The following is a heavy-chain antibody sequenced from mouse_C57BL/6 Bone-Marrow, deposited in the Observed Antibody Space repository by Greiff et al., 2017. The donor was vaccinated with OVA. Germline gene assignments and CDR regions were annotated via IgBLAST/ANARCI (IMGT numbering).Heavy chain of an antibody. Sequence: VQLKESGAELVRPGASVKLSCTASGFNIKDDYMHWVKQRPEQGLEWIGWIDPENGDTEYASKFQGKATITADTSSNTAYLQLSSLTSEDTAVYYCTTGGGNFLYAMDYWGQGTSVTVSS. V-gene: IGHV14-4*01. J-gene: IGHJ4*01. D-gene: IGHD2-1*01. CDR3: TTGGGNFLYAMDY. CDR2: IDPENGDT. CDR1: GFNIKDDY.